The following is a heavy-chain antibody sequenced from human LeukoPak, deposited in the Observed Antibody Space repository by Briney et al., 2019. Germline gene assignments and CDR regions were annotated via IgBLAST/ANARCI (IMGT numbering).Heavy chain of an antibody. J-gene: IGHJ4*02. V-gene: IGHV4-39*07. CDR2: INHSGST. Sequence: PSETLSLTCTVSGGSISSSSYYWGWIRQPPGKGLEWIGEINHSGSTNYNPSLKSRVTISVDTSKNQFSLKLSSVTAADTAVYYCARGGVLAAPRRFDYWGQGTLVTVSS. D-gene: IGHD3-10*01. CDR1: GGSISSSSYY. CDR3: ARGGVLAAPRRFDY.